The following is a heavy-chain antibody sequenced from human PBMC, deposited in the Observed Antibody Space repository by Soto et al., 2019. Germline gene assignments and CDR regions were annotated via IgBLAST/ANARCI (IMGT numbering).Heavy chain of an antibody. D-gene: IGHD3-22*01. V-gene: IGHV3-33*01. CDR2: IWYDGSNK. CDR1: GFTFSSYG. Sequence: QSGGSLRLSCAASGFTFSSYGMHWVRQAPGKGLEWVAVIWYDGSNKYYADSVKGRFTISGDNSKNTLYLQMNSLRAEDTAVYYCARDDYDSSGYYYYYGMDVWGQGTTVTVSS. CDR3: ARDDYDSSGYYYYYGMDV. J-gene: IGHJ6*02.